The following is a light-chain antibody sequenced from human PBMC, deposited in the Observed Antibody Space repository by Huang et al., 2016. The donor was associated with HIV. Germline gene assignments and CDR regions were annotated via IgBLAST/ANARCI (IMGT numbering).Light chain of an antibody. CDR2: GAS. CDR1: QSVGST. V-gene: IGKV3-15*01. CDR3: QQYNNWPLT. J-gene: IGKJ4*01. Sequence: EIMMTQSPATLSVSPGERATLSCRASQSVGSTLAWYQQNPGQAPRLLIYGASTRATGIPVRFSGSGSGTEFTLTISSLQSEDFAIYYCQQYNNWPLTFGGGTKVEIK.